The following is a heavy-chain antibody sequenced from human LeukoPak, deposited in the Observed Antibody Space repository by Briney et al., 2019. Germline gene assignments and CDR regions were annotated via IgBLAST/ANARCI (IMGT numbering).Heavy chain of an antibody. Sequence: GGSLRLSCAASGFTFSSYGMHWVRQAPGKGLEWVAFIRYGGSNKYYADSVKGRFTISRDNSKNSLYLQMNSLRAEDTALYYCAKAISRYDILTGYRDAFDIWGQGTMVTVSS. CDR1: GFTFSSYG. D-gene: IGHD3-9*01. J-gene: IGHJ3*02. V-gene: IGHV3-30*02. CDR3: AKAISRYDILTGYRDAFDI. CDR2: IRYGGSNK.